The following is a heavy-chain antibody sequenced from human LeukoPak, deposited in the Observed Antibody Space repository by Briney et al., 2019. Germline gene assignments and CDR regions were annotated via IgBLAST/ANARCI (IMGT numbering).Heavy chain of an antibody. CDR2: IKQDGSEK. CDR1: GFTFSRHW. Sequence: GGSLRLSCAASGFTFSRHWMSWVRQAPGKGLEWVANIKQDGSEKYYVDSVKGRFTISRDNAKNSLYLQMNSLRAEDTAVYYCARISSSSSGYGMDVWGQGTTVTVSS. J-gene: IGHJ6*02. D-gene: IGHD6-6*01. V-gene: IGHV3-7*05. CDR3: ARISSSSSGYGMDV.